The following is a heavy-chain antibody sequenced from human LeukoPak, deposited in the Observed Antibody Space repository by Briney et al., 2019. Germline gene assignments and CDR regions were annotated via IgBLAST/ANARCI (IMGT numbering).Heavy chain of an antibody. CDR3: ARAYYDSGGYYYDY. CDR1: GFTFSSYP. Sequence: PGGSLRLSCAASGFTFSSYPMHWVRQAPGKGLEYVSAISSNGDSTYYANSVKGRFTISRDNSKNTLHLQMGSLRAEDMAVYYCARAYYDSGGYYYDYWGQGTLVTVSS. CDR2: ISSNGDST. D-gene: IGHD3-22*01. J-gene: IGHJ4*02. V-gene: IGHV3-64*01.